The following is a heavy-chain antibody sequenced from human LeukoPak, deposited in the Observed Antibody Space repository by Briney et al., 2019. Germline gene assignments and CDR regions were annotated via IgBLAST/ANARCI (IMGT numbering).Heavy chain of an antibody. CDR2: IGVGGSSI. CDR1: GFTFSSYE. D-gene: IGHD2-21*01. Sequence: GGPLRLSCAASGFTFSSYEFNWVRQAPGKGLEWVSYIGVGGSSIYYADSVRGRFTTSRDNAKNSLYLQLNSLSAEDTAVYYCARETAHCGGDCFDYWGQGTLVTVSS. CDR3: ARETAHCGGDCFDY. J-gene: IGHJ4*02. V-gene: IGHV3-48*03.